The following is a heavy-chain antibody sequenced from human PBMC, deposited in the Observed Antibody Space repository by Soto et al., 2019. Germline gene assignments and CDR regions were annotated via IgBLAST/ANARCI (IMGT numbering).Heavy chain of an antibody. CDR1: GGSFSGYY. J-gene: IGHJ4*01. V-gene: IGHV4-34*01. Sequence: SETLSLTCAVYGGSFSGYYWSWIRQPPGKGLEWIGEINHSGSTNYNPSLKSRVSISLDTSKNQFSLKLTSVTAADTAVYYCTRGSHFYYFDYWGHGPLVTVPS. CDR2: INHSGST. CDR3: TRGSHFYYFDY.